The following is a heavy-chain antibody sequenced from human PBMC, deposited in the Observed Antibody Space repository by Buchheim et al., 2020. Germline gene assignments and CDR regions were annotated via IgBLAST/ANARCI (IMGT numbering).Heavy chain of an antibody. D-gene: IGHD4-11*01. Sequence: EVQLVESGGGLVQPGGSLRLSCAASGFTFSSYSMNWVRQAPGQGLEWVSYISSSSSTIYYADSVKGRFTISRDNAKNSLYLQMASLRAEDTAVYYCARYTDDPTVFISSFDYWGQGNL. CDR2: ISSSSSTI. CDR3: ARYTDDPTVFISSFDY. CDR1: GFTFSSYS. J-gene: IGHJ4*02. V-gene: IGHV3-48*01.